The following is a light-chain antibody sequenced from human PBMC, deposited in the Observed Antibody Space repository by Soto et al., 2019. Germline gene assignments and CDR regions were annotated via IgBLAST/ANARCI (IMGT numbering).Light chain of an antibody. J-gene: IGKJ4*01. V-gene: IGKV3-11*01. Sequence: ETVLTQSPATVSLSPGEGATHSCRASQSVSSFLAWYQQKPGQAPRLLIYDASNRATGIPARFSGSGSGTDFTLTISSLEPEDFAVYYCQQHTNWPLTFGGGTKVDIK. CDR2: DAS. CDR3: QQHTNWPLT. CDR1: QSVSSF.